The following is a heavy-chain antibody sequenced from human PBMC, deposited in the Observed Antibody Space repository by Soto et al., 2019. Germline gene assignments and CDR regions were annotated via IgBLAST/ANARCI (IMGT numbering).Heavy chain of an antibody. D-gene: IGHD3-10*01. CDR2: MYYSGVT. V-gene: IGHV4-31*03. CDR1: GDSIRSPGYY. Sequence: QVQLQESGPGLVKPSQTLSLTCTVSGDSIRSPGYYWSWIRQHPEKGLEWIGYMYYSGVTFYNPSLKSRLSMSVDISKNQFSLKVTSVTAADTAVYYCARQYVSGRSNHWLDPWGQGTLVTVSS. J-gene: IGHJ5*02. CDR3: ARQYVSGRSNHWLDP.